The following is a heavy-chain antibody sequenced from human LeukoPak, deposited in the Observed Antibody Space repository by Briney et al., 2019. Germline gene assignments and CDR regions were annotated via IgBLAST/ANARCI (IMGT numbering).Heavy chain of an antibody. CDR1: GFTFSSYS. CDR3: ARGTSGWSLDY. CDR2: ISSSSSYI. V-gene: IGHV3-21*01. Sequence: GGSLRLSCAASGFTFSSYSMNWVRQAPGKGLEWVSSISSSSSYIYYAHSVKGRFTISRDNAKNSLYLQMNSLRAEDTAVYYCARGTSGWSLDYWGQGTLVTVFS. D-gene: IGHD6-19*01. J-gene: IGHJ4*02.